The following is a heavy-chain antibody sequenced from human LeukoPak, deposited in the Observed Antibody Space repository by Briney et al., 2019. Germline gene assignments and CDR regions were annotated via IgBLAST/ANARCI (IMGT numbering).Heavy chain of an antibody. V-gene: IGHV1-3*01. CDR3: ASDAFDI. Sequence: GASVKVSCKASGYPFTSYAMYWVRQAPGQRLEWMGWINADNGDTRYSQKLQGRVTMTGDTFASTTYMELSSLRSEDTAVYYCASDAFDIWGQGTMVTVSS. CDR2: INADNGDT. CDR1: GYPFTSYA. J-gene: IGHJ3*02.